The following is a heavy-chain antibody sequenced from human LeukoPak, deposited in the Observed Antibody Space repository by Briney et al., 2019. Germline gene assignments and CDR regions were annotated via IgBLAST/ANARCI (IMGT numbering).Heavy chain of an antibody. V-gene: IGHV3-30*18. CDR1: GFTFSSFG. CDR3: ANLYGDYPDY. J-gene: IGHJ4*02. CDR2: ISYDGINK. Sequence: PGGSLRLSCAASGFTFSSFGMHWVHQAPGKGLEWVAVISYDGINKYYADSVKGRFTISRDNSRSTLYLQMSSLRAEDTAVYYCANLYGDYPDYWGQGTLVTVSS. D-gene: IGHD4-17*01.